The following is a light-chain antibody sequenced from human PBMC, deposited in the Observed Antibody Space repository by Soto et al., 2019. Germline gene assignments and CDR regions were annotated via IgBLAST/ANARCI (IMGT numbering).Light chain of an antibody. CDR2: AAS. V-gene: IGKV1-9*01. Sequence: DIQLPQSPSFLSASVGDRVTITCRASQGISSNLAWYQQKPGKAPKLLIYAASTLQSGVPSRFSGSGSGTEFTLTISGLQPDDFATYYCQQYNSFSWTFGQGTKVDIK. J-gene: IGKJ1*01. CDR3: QQYNSFSWT. CDR1: QGISSN.